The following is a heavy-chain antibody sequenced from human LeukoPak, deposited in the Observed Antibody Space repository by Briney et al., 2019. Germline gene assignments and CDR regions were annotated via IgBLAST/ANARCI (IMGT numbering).Heavy chain of an antibody. D-gene: IGHD5-18*01. V-gene: IGHV3-21*01. CDR1: GFTFSSYS. Sequence: PGGSLRLSCAASGFTFSSYSMNWARQAPGKGLEWVSSISSSSSYIYYADSVKGRFTISRDNAKNSLYLQMNSLRAEDTAVYYCARGGDTAMVRFDYWGQGTLVTVSS. CDR2: ISSSSSYI. CDR3: ARGGDTAMVRFDY. J-gene: IGHJ4*02.